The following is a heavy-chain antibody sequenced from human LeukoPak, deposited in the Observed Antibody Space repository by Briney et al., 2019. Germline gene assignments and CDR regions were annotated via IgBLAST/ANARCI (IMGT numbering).Heavy chain of an antibody. CDR1: GGSFSGYY. Sequence: SETLSLTCAVYGGSFSGYYWSWIRQPPGKGLEWIGEINHSGSTNYNPSLKSRVTISVDTSKNQFSLKLSSVTAADTAVYYCARVRGSSSPFDYWGQGTLVTVSS. J-gene: IGHJ4*02. D-gene: IGHD6-6*01. CDR2: INHSGST. CDR3: ARVRGSSSPFDY. V-gene: IGHV4-34*01.